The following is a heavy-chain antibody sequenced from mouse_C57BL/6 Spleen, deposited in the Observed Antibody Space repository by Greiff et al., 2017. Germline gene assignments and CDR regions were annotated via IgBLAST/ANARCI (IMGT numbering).Heavy chain of an antibody. Sequence: EVQGVESGGDLVKPGGSLKLSCAASGFTFSSYGMSWVRQTPDKRLEWVATISSGGSYTYYPDSVKGRFTISRDNAKNTLYLQMSSLKSEDTAMYYCASRNSFDYWGQGTTLTVSS. CDR1: GFTFSSYG. CDR2: ISSGGSYT. CDR3: ASRNSFDY. J-gene: IGHJ2*01. V-gene: IGHV5-6*01.